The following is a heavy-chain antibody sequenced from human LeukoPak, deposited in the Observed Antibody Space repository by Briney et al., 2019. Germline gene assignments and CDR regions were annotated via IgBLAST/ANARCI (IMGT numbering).Heavy chain of an antibody. J-gene: IGHJ4*02. CDR1: GLPFSGAW. V-gene: IGHV3-15*01. CDR2: IKSKIDGGTA. D-gene: IGHD1-26*01. CDR3: TTRGGSFSIFDY. Sequence: GGSLRLSCVASGLPFSGAWMNWVRQAPGKGLEWVGRIKSKIDGGTADSAAPVKGRFTISRDDSKNTMYLQMNSLKTEDTAVYYCTTRGGSFSIFDYWVQGTLVTVSS.